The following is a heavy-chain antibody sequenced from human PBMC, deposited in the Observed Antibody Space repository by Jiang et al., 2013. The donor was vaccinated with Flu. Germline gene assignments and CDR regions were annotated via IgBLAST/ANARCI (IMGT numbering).Heavy chain of an antibody. V-gene: IGHV7-4-1*02. J-gene: IGHJ4*02. CDR3: ARDSWFGKWRKTSRFDY. CDR1: GYTFTSYA. CDR2: INTNTGNP. D-gene: IGHD3-10*01. Sequence: QSGSELKKPGASVKVSCKASGYTFTSYAINWVRQAPGQGLEWMGWINTNTGNPTYAQGFTGRFVFSLDTSVSTAYLQISSLKAEDTAVYYCARDSWFGKWRKTSRFDYWGQGTLVTVSS.